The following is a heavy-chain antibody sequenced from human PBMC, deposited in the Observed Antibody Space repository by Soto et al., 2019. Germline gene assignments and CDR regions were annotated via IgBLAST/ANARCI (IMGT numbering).Heavy chain of an antibody. J-gene: IGHJ5*02. CDR2: IYYSGST. Sequence: SETLSLTCTVSGGSISSYYWSWIRQPPGKGLEWIGYIYYSGSTNYNPSLKSRVTISVDTSKNQFSLKLSSVTAAGTAVYYCASLLRGNWFDPWGQGTLVTVSS. D-gene: IGHD2-15*01. CDR1: GGSISSYY. CDR3: ASLLRGNWFDP. V-gene: IGHV4-59*01.